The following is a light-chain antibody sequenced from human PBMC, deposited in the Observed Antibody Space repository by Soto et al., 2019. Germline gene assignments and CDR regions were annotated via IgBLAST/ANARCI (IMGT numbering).Light chain of an antibody. CDR2: GAS. CDR1: QTVSHS. J-gene: IGKJ2*01. Sequence: EVLLTQSPATLYVSPGERATLSCRVSQTVSHSLAWYQQRPGQAPRLLIYGASTRAAGVPGRFSGSGSGTDFTLTITSLQSEDFAVYYCQQYIDWPPYTFGQGTKLQIK. CDR3: QQYIDWPPYT. V-gene: IGKV3-15*01.